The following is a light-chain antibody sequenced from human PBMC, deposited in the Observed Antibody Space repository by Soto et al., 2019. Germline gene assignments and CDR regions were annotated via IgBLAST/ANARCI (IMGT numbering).Light chain of an antibody. CDR3: QQCCRPWT. J-gene: IGKJ1*01. Sequence: DIVMTQSPDSLAVSLGERATINCKSSQSVLYSSNNKNYLAWYQQKPGQPPKLLIYWASTRESGVPDRFSGSGSGSDFPLVFSSLQAEEGAGYESQQCCRPWTFGQGTKVEIK. CDR1: QSVLYSSNNKNY. V-gene: IGKV4-1*01. CDR2: WAS.